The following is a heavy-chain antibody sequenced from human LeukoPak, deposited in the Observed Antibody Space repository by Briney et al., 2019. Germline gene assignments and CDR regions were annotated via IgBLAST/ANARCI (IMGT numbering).Heavy chain of an antibody. V-gene: IGHV4-34*01. D-gene: IGHD5-24*01. Sequence: PSETLSLTCAVYGGSFSDYYWAWIRQPPGKGLEWIGEINHNGGINYNPSLKSRVTLSLDTSMNHVSLRLTSVTAADTGVYYCARRRDGYPIDYWGQGTLVTVSS. CDR3: ARRRDGYPIDY. CDR2: INHNGGI. CDR1: GGSFSDYY. J-gene: IGHJ4*02.